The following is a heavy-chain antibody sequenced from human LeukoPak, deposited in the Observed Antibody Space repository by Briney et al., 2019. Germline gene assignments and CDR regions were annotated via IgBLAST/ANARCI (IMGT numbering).Heavy chain of an antibody. D-gene: IGHD3-22*01. Sequence: GGSLRLSCAASGFTFSSYAMSWVRQAPGKGLEWVSSLSGSGGGTFYADSVKGRFTISRDNSKNTLYLQMISLRTEDTAVYYCARDKADRNPWNRNYHYDSGGSLNHWGQGTLVTVSS. J-gene: IGHJ5*02. V-gene: IGHV3-23*01. CDR2: LSGSGGGT. CDR3: ARDKADRNPWNRNYHYDSGGSLNH. CDR1: GFTFSSYA.